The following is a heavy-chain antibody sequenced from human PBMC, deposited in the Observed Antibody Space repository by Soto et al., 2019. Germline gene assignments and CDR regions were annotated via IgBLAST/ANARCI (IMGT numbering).Heavy chain of an antibody. J-gene: IGHJ4*02. Sequence: GASVKVSCKASGYTFTSYGISWVRQAPGQGLEWMGWISAYNGNTNYAQKLQGRVTMTTDTSTSTAYMELRSLRSDDTAVYYCARGPAPYYYYDSSGYYFDYWGQGTLVTVSS. CDR1: GYTFTSYG. D-gene: IGHD3-22*01. V-gene: IGHV1-18*01. CDR3: ARGPAPYYYYDSSGYYFDY. CDR2: ISAYNGNT.